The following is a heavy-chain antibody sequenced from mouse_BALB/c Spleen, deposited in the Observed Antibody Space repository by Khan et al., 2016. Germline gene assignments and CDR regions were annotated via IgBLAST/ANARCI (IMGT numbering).Heavy chain of an antibody. Sequence: QVQLKQSGAELARPGASVKLSCKASGYTFTSYWMQWVKQRPGQGLEWIGAIYPGDGDTRYTQKFKGKATLTADKSSSTAYMQLSSLASEDSAVYYCAREGGPDYWGQGTTLTVSS. D-gene: IGHD1-1*02. CDR1: GYTFTSYW. J-gene: IGHJ2*01. V-gene: IGHV1-87*01. CDR3: AREGGPDY. CDR2: IYPGDGDT.